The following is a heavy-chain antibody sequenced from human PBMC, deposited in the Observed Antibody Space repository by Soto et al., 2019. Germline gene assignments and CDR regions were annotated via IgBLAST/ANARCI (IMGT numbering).Heavy chain of an antibody. CDR2: ISYDGSNK. J-gene: IGHJ4*02. D-gene: IGHD6-25*01. V-gene: IGHV3-30-3*01. CDR3: ARDQTNPPAFDY. Sequence: GRSLRLSCAASGFTFSSYAMPWVRQAPGKGLEWVAVISYDGSNKYYADSVKGRFTISRDNSKNTLYLQMNSLRAEDTAVYYGARDQTNPPAFDYWGQGTIVTVSS. CDR1: GFTFSSYA.